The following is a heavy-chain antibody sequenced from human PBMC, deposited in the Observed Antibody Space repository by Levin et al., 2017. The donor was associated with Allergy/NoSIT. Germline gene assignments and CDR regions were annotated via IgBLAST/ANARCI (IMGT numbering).Heavy chain of an antibody. CDR1: GFTFSDYY. CDR2: ISPSGSTI. D-gene: IGHD5-12*01. Sequence: LSLTCAASGFTFSDYYMSWIRQAPGKGLEWVSYISPSGSTIYYADSVKGRFTISRDNAKNSLYLQMNSLRADDTAVYYCARPYSDYEPHFEYWGQGTLVTVSS. CDR3: ARPYSDYEPHFEY. J-gene: IGHJ4*02. V-gene: IGHV3-11*01.